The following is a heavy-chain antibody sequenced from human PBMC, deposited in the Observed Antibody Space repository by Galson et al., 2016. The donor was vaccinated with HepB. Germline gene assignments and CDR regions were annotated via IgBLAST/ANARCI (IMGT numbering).Heavy chain of an antibody. J-gene: IGHJ4*02. CDR3: ARALITTGYSRD. D-gene: IGHD6-13*01. CDR1: GFAFSSHA. CDR2: ISYDGSKK. V-gene: IGHV3-30-3*01. Sequence: SLRLSCAASGFAFSSHAVHWLRQAPGKGLEWMTVISYDGSKKYYADSVKGRFTISRDNSKNTLYLQMNSLRAEDTAVYYCARALITTGYSRDWGQGTLVTVSS.